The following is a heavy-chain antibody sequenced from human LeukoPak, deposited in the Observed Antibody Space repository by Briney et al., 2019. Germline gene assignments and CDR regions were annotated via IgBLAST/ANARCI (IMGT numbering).Heavy chain of an antibody. Sequence: TSETLSLTCTVSGGSISSYYWSWIRQPPGKGLEWIGYIYYSGSTNYNPSLKSRVTISVDTSKNQFSLKLSSVTAADTAVYYCARSSGGDTTFDYWGQGTLVTVSS. V-gene: IGHV4-59*08. CDR2: IYYSGST. CDR1: GGSISSYY. J-gene: IGHJ4*02. CDR3: ARSSGGDTTFDY. D-gene: IGHD4-17*01.